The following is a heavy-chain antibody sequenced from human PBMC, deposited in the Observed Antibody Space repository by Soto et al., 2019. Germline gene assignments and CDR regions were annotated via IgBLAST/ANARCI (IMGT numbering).Heavy chain of an antibody. CDR1: GGTFSSYA. D-gene: IGHD2-2*01. CDR2: IIPIFGTA. Sequence: SVNVSCKASGGTFSSYAISWVRQAPGQGLEWMGGIIPIFGTANYAQKFQGRVTITADESTSTAYMELSSLRSEDTAVYYCAREGGRRWQDCSSTSCYSYYYYGMDVWGQGTTVTVSS. V-gene: IGHV1-69*13. J-gene: IGHJ6*02. CDR3: AREGGRRWQDCSSTSCYSYYYYGMDV.